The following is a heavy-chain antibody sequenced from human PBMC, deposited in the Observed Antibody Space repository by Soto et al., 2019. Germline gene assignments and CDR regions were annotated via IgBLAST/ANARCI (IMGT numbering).Heavy chain of an antibody. Sequence: GGSLILSCAASGFTFSSYSRHWVRQAPGKGLEWVAVISYDGSNKYYADSVKGRFTISRDNSKNTLYLQMNSLRAEDTAVYYCARDSNYYYYGMDVWGQGTTVTVSS. D-gene: IGHD2-2*01. V-gene: IGHV3-30-3*01. CDR1: GFTFSSYS. J-gene: IGHJ6*02. CDR3: ARDSNYYYYGMDV. CDR2: ISYDGSNK.